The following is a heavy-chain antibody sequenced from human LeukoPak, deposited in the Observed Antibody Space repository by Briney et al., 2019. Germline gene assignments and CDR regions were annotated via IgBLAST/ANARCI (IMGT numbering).Heavy chain of an antibody. CDR2: IYYSGST. J-gene: IGHJ4*02. CDR1: GGSISSSSYY. CDR3: ASVDVPGLTVDY. Sequence: SETLSLTCTVSGGSISSSSYYWGWIRQPPGKGLEWIGSIYYSGSTYYNPSLKSRVTISVDTSKNQFSLKLSSVTAADTAVYYCASVDVPGLTVDYWGQGTLVTVSS. V-gene: IGHV4-39*07. D-gene: IGHD1-14*01.